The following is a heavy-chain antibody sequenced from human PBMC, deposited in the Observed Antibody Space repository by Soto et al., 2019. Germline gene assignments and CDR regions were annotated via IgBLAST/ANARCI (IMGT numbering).Heavy chain of an antibody. D-gene: IGHD2-8*01. CDR1: GDSVSSGLYY. J-gene: IGHJ4*02. CDR2: IYFSGSS. Sequence: SETLSLTCTVSGDSVSSGLYYWSWIRQHPGEGLEWIGHIYFSGSSHYNPSLESRVTMSLDTSKSQFSLLLASVTAADTAVYYCARVSEVLAVSDDWGQGALVTVSS. V-gene: IGHV4-31*03. CDR3: ARVSEVLAVSDD.